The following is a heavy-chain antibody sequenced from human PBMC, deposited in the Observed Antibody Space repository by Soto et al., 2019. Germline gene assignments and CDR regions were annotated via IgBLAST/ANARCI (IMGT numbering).Heavy chain of an antibody. J-gene: IGHJ5*02. CDR1: GLTFSSYG. CDR2: IWYDGSNK. Sequence: GGSLRLSCAASGLTFSSYGMHWVRQAPGKGLEWVAVIWYDGSNKYYADSVKGRFTISRDNSKNTLYLQMNSLRAEDTAVYYCARDHYSSGWYGWFDPWGQGTLVTVSS. CDR3: ARDHYSSGWYGWFDP. V-gene: IGHV3-33*01. D-gene: IGHD6-19*01.